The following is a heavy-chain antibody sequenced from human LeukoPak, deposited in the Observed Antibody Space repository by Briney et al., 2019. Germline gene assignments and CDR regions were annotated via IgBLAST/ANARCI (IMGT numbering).Heavy chain of an antibody. CDR2: IYHSGST. CDR3: AGYSNSWLGWFDP. J-gene: IGHJ5*02. Sequence: SETLSLTCTVSGYFISSGYYWGWIRQPPGKGLEWIGSIYHSGSTYYNPSLKSRVTISVDTSKNQFSLKLSSVTAADTAVYYCAGYSNSWLGWFDPWGQGTLVTVSS. CDR1: GYFISSGYY. V-gene: IGHV4-38-2*02. D-gene: IGHD6-13*01.